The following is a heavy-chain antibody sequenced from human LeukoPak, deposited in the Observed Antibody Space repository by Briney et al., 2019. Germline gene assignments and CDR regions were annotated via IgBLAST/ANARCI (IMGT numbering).Heavy chain of an antibody. D-gene: IGHD6-13*01. Sequence: GGSLRLSCAASEFIVSSNEMSWVRQAPGKGLEWVSAISGSDVSTYYADSMKGRFTISRDNSKNTLYLQMNSLRAEDTAVYYCAREGFSRGYYYYYYMDVWGKGTTVTVSS. CDR2: ISGSDVST. CDR3: AREGFSRGYYYYYYMDV. V-gene: IGHV3-23*01. CDR1: EFIVSSNE. J-gene: IGHJ6*03.